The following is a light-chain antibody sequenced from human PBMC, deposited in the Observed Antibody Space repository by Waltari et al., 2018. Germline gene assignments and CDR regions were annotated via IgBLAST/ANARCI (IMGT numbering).Light chain of an antibody. CDR2: WAS. CDR3: QQYIATPFT. V-gene: IGKV4-1*01. J-gene: IGKJ3*01. CDR1: QSVLSNSNNENY. Sequence: DFVMTQSPDSLSVSLGERATINCKSGQSVLSNSNNENYLAWYQQKPGQPPKVLIYWASTRESGVPDRFSGSGFGTDFTLAISSLQAEDVAVYYCQQYIATPFTFGPGTRVDI.